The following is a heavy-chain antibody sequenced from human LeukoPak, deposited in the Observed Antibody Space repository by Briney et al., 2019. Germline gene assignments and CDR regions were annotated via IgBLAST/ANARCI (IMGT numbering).Heavy chain of an antibody. CDR2: IYYRGSP. D-gene: IGHD1-14*01. Sequence: NPSETLSLTCTVSGGSISSYHWNWIRQTPGKGLEWIGYIYYRGSPNYNPSLKSRVTISVDTSKNQFSLNLNSVTAADTAVYYCTRANVPYHRPPGIEYFQRWGPGTLVTVSS. CDR3: TRANVPYHRPPGIEYFQR. J-gene: IGHJ1*01. V-gene: IGHV4-59*01. CDR1: GGSISSYH.